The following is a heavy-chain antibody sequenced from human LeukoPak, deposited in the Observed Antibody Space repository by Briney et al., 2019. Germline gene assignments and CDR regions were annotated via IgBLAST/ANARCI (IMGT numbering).Heavy chain of an antibody. CDR1: GYTFSGYY. CDR2: INPNSGGT. D-gene: IGHD4-23*01. J-gene: IGHJ3*02. Sequence: ASVKVSCKGSGYTFSGYYMHWVRQAPGQGLEWMGWINPNSGGTNYAQKFQGRVTMTRDTSISTAYMELSRLRSDDTAVYYCARQGPSYGGDAFDIWGQGTMVTVSS. V-gene: IGHV1-2*02. CDR3: ARQGPSYGGDAFDI.